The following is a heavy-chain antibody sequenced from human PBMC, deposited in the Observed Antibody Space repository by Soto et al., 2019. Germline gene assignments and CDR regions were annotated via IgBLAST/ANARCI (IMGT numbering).Heavy chain of an antibody. CDR2: ISGSGGST. CDR1: GFTFSSYA. Sequence: GGSLRLSCAASGFTFSSYAMSWVRQAPGKGLEWVSAISGSGGSTYYADSVKGRFTISRDNSKNTLYLQMNSLRAEDTAVYYCAKEAFNSGYDWVAFDIWGQGTMVTVSS. CDR3: AKEAFNSGYDWVAFDI. V-gene: IGHV3-23*01. D-gene: IGHD5-12*01. J-gene: IGHJ3*02.